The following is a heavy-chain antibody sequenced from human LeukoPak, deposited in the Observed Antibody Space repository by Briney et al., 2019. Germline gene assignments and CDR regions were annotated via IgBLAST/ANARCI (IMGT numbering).Heavy chain of an antibody. V-gene: IGHV4-39*07. D-gene: IGHD6-6*01. CDR1: GGSISSNNYY. Sequence: SETLSLTCTVSGGSISSNNYYWGWIRQPPGKGLEWIGSIYYGGSTYYNPSLKSQVTISVDTSKNQFSLKLSSVTAADTAVYFCARSEYYYGDYWGQGTLVTVSS. J-gene: IGHJ4*02. CDR2: IYYGGST. CDR3: ARSEYYYGDY.